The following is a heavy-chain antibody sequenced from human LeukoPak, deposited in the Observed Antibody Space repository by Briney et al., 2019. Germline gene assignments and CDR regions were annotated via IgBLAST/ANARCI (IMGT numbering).Heavy chain of an antibody. Sequence: NSSETLSLTCTVSGGSISSYYWSWIRQPAGKGLEWIGRIYTSGSTNYNPSLKSRVTMSVDTSKNQFSLKLSPVTAADTAVYYCARGSVTYYYDSSGYDYYYYYYMDVWGKGTTVTVSS. J-gene: IGHJ6*03. D-gene: IGHD3-22*01. CDR2: IYTSGST. CDR3: ARGSVTYYYDSSGYDYYYYYYMDV. CDR1: GGSISSYY. V-gene: IGHV4-4*07.